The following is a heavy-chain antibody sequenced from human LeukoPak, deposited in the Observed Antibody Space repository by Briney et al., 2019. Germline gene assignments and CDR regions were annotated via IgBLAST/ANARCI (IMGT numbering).Heavy chain of an antibody. J-gene: IGHJ4*02. D-gene: IGHD3-3*01. CDR2: ITSSSSAI. V-gene: IGHV3-21*05. Sequence: GGSLRLSCAASGFTFSSYSMNWVRQAPGKGLEWVSYITSSSSAIYYADSVKGRFTISRDNAKNSLYLQMNSLRAEDTAVYYCASQEIYDSTPFDYWGQGTLVTVSS. CDR1: GFTFSSYS. CDR3: ASQEIYDSTPFDY.